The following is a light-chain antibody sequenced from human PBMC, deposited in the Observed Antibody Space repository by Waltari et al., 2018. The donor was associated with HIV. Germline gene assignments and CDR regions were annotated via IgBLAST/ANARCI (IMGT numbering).Light chain of an antibody. CDR3: CSHAGNLIFA. V-gene: IGLV2-11*01. CDR2: DVT. CDR1: SSYVDTF. Sequence: QSALTQPHSVSGSPGQSLTISCTGTSSYVDTFVSWYQHHPVKAPKVLIYDVTKRPSGVPDRFSGSKSGNTAFLTISGLQAEDEADYHCCSHAGNLIFAFGTGTKVTVL. J-gene: IGLJ1*01.